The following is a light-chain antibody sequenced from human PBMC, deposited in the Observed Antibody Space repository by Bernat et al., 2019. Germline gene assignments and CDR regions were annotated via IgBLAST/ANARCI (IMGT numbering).Light chain of an antibody. CDR2: SSS. V-gene: IGKV3-20*01. Sequence: EIVLAQSPGTLSLSPGERATLSCRASQSITSSLLAWYQQKPGQAPSLLIYSSSSRATGVPDRFSGSGSGTDFTLTISRLDPEDFAVYYCQQYGGSFTFGPGTKVDIK. CDR1: QSITSSL. J-gene: IGKJ3*01. CDR3: QQYGGSFT.